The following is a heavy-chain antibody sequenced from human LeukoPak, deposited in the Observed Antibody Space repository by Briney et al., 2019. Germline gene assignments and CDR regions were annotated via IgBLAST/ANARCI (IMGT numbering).Heavy chain of an antibody. V-gene: IGHV4-59*08. CDR1: GGSISSYY. J-gene: IGHJ3*02. CDR2: IYYSGST. Sequence: SETLSLTCIVPGGSISSYYWSWIRQPPGKGLEWIGYIYYSGSTNYNPSLKSRVTISVDTSKNQLSLKLSSVTAADTPVYFCARGGGYEPWSGGAFDIWGQGTMVTVSS. D-gene: IGHD3-3*01. CDR3: ARGGGYEPWSGGAFDI.